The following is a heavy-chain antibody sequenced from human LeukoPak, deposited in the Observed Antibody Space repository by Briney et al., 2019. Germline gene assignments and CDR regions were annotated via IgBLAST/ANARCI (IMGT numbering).Heavy chain of an antibody. CDR3: AKAPARWLQFLAAY. J-gene: IGHJ4*02. V-gene: IGHV3-23*01. CDR1: GFTFRSYA. CDR2: ISGSGGST. Sequence: PGGSLRLSCAASGFTFRSYAMSWVRQAPGKGLEWVSAISGSGGSTYYADSVKGRFTISRDNSKNTLYLQMNSLRAEDTAVYYCAKAPARWLQFLAAYWGQGTLVTVSS. D-gene: IGHD5-24*01.